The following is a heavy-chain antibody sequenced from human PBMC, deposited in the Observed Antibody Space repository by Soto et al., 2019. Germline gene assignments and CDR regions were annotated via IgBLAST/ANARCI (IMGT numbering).Heavy chain of an antibody. Sequence: QAQLVESGGGVVQPGRSLRLSCAASGFAFSSYGMHWVRQAPGTGLEWVAVISYDGSLQHYADSVKGRFTISRDNSENMVLLQMSNLRAEDTAVYYCVSDRGYGHASVPYSWGQGTLVSVSS. D-gene: IGHD5-18*01. J-gene: IGHJ4*02. CDR2: ISYDGSLQ. CDR1: GFAFSSYG. V-gene: IGHV3-30*03. CDR3: VSDRGYGHASVPYS.